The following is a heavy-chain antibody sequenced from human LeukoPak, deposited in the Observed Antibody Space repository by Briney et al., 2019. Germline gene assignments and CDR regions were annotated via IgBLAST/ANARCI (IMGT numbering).Heavy chain of an antibody. J-gene: IGHJ4*02. CDR1: GCTLSSYA. CDR3: ARDGGDYDFWSGYPTFDY. V-gene: IGHV1-69*04. D-gene: IGHD3-3*01. Sequence: SVKVSCKASGCTLSSYAISWVRQAPGQGLEWMGRIIPILGIANYAQKFQGRVTITADKSTSTAYMELSSLRSEDTAVYYCARDGGDYDFWSGYPTFDYWCQGTLVTVSS. CDR2: IIPILGIA.